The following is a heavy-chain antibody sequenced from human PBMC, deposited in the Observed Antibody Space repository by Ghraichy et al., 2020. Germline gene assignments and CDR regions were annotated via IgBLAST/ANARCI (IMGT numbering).Heavy chain of an antibody. Sequence: GGSLRLSCAASGFTFSSYWMHWVRQSPGKGLVWVSRISSDGSNTIYADSVKGRFTISRDNAKNTLYLQMNSLRAEDTAIYYCTRDRPIDYWGQGTLVTVSS. CDR3: TRDRPIDY. CDR1: GFTFSSYW. J-gene: IGHJ4*02. CDR2: ISSDGSNT. V-gene: IGHV3-74*01.